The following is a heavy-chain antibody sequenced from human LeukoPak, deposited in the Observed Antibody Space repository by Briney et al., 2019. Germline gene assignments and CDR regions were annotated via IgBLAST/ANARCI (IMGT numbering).Heavy chain of an antibody. V-gene: IGHV1-46*01. D-gene: IGHD3-22*01. CDR3: ARDSYDSSGYYRVDMDY. CDR1: GYTFTSYY. CDR2: INPSGGST. J-gene: IGHJ4*02. Sequence: GASVKVSCKASGYTFTSYYMHWVRQAPGQGLEWMGLINPSGGSTSYAQKFQGRVTITRDTSASTAYMELSSLRSEDTAVYYCARDSYDSSGYYRVDMDYWGQGTLVTVSS.